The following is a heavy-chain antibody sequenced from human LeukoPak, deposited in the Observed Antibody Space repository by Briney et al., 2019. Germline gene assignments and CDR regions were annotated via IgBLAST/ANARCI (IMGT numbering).Heavy chain of an antibody. J-gene: IGHJ4*02. CDR2: IIQDGSVT. Sequence: PGGSLRLSCVTSGITFSNYYMHWVRQVPGEGLVWVSHIIQDGSVTSYADSVKGRFTISRDNAKNTVYLQLNNLRAEDTAVYYCATEDYRGLGYWGQGTLATVSS. V-gene: IGHV3-74*01. CDR1: GITFSNYY. CDR3: ATEDYRGLGY. D-gene: IGHD3/OR15-3a*01.